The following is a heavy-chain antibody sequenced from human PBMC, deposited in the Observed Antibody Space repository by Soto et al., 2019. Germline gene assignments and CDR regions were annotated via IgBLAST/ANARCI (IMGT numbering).Heavy chain of an antibody. V-gene: IGHV1-8*01. CDR3: ASGSQQWLVRDY. D-gene: IGHD6-19*01. CDR1: GYTFTSYD. Sequence: VQLVQSGAAVKKPGASVKVSCKASGYTFTSYDINWVRQATGQGLEWMGWMNTNSGNTGYAQKCQGRVTRTRNTAISTAYMELSSLRSEDTAVYYCASGSQQWLVRDYWGQGTLVTVSS. J-gene: IGHJ4*02. CDR2: MNTNSGNT.